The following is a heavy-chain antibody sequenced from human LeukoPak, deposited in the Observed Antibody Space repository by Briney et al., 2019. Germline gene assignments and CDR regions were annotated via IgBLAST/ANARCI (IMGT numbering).Heavy chain of an antibody. V-gene: IGHV3-21*01. CDR2: ISSSSSYI. J-gene: IGHJ4*02. Sequence: SGGSLRLSCAASGFTFSSYSMNWVRQAPGKGLEWVSSISSSSSYIYYADSVKGRFTISRDNAKNSLYLQMNSLRAEDTAVYYCALEEKVTAFGYWGQGTLVTVSS. CDR3: ALEEKVTAFGY. CDR1: GFTFSSYS. D-gene: IGHD2-21*02.